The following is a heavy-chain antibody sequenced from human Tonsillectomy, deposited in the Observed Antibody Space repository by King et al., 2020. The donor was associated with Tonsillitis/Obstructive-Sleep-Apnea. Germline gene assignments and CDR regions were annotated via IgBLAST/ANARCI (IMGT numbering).Heavy chain of an antibody. CDR1: GFTFSSYA. V-gene: IGHV3-30*04. CDR2: ISYDGSNK. D-gene: IGHD4-23*01. J-gene: IGHJ3*02. Sequence: VQLVESGGGVVQPGRSLRLSCAASGFTFSSYAMHWVRQAPGKGLEGVAVISYDGSNKYYADSVKGRFTITRDNSKNTLYLQMNSLRDEDTAVYYCARDSRITTVVTPGAFDIWGPGTMVTVSS. CDR3: ARDSRITTVVTPGAFDI.